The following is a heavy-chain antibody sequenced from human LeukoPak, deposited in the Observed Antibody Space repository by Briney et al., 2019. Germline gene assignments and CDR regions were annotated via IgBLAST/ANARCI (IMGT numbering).Heavy chain of an antibody. CDR1: GYTFTGYY. CDR2: INPNSGGT. Sequence: GASVKVSCKASGYTFTGYYMHWVRQAPGQGLEWMGWINPNSGGTNYAQKFQGRVTMTRDTSISTAYMELSRLRSDDTAVYYCARGRYCSGGSCYFFSDYDYWGQGTLVTVSS. D-gene: IGHD2-15*01. J-gene: IGHJ4*02. V-gene: IGHV1-2*02. CDR3: ARGRYCSGGSCYFFSDYDY.